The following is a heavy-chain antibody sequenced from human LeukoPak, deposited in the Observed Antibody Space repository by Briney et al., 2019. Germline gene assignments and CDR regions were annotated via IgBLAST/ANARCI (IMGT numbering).Heavy chain of an antibody. CDR3: ARVRAVAGTPIDY. V-gene: IGHV3-30-3*01. J-gene: IGHJ4*02. CDR1: GFTFNNAW. D-gene: IGHD6-19*01. Sequence: GGSLRLSCEVSGFTFNNAWMSWVRQAPGKGLEWVAVISYDGSNKYYADSVKGRFTISRDNSKNTLYLQMNSLRAEDTAVYYCARVRAVAGTPIDYWGQGTLVTVSS. CDR2: ISYDGSNK.